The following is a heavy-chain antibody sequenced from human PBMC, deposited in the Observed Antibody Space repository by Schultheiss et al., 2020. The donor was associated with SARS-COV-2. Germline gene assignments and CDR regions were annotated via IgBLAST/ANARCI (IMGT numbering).Heavy chain of an antibody. CDR2: INHSGST. CDR1: GGSFSGYY. Sequence: SETLSLTCAVYGGSFSGYYWSWIRQPPGKGLEWIGEINHSGSTNYNPSLKSRVTISVDTSKNQFSLKLSSVTAADTAVYYCARYSSSFPGHNWFDPWGQGTLVTVSS. J-gene: IGHJ5*02. CDR3: ARYSSSFPGHNWFDP. V-gene: IGHV4-34*01. D-gene: IGHD6-6*01.